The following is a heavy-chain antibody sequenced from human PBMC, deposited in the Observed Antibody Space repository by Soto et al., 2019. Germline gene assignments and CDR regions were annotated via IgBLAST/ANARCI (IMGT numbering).Heavy chain of an antibody. Sequence: EVQLVESGGGLIQPGGSLRLSCAVSGFTVSNNYMSWVRQAPGKGLEGVSVIYSGGYTAYGDSVKGRFTISRDNSKNTLYLQMNSRGAGAPALCYWATGRGGGGYWGQGTLVTVSS. D-gene: IGHD3-10*01. CDR3: ATGRGGGGY. CDR1: GFTVSNNY. V-gene: IGHV3-53*01. CDR2: IYSGGYT. J-gene: IGHJ4*02.